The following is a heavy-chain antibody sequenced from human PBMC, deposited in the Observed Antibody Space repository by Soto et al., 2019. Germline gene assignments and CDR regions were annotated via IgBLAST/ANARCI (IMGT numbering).Heavy chain of an antibody. V-gene: IGHV1-46*01. Sequence: KISCSGFGYTFTNYWINWVRQAPGQGLDWLGKIDPSGNGTSYAERFQGRITLTSDTSTNTVYVELSSLRSEDTAIYYCAINYYDSSAYLYWGQGTLVTVSS. CDR2: IDPSGNGT. J-gene: IGHJ4*02. CDR1: GYTFTNYW. CDR3: AINYYDSSAYLY. D-gene: IGHD3-22*01.